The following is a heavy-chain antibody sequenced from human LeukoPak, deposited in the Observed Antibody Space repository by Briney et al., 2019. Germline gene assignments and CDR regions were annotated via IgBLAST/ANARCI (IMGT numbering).Heavy chain of an antibody. D-gene: IGHD3-3*01. CDR3: ARDSGYYDFWSGLKNWFDP. CDR2: INSDGRST. V-gene: IGHV3-74*01. J-gene: IGHJ5*02. Sequence: PGGSLRLSCAASGFTFSSYWMHWVRQAPGKGLVWVSRINSDGRSTSYADSVKGRFTISRDNAENTLYLQMNSLRAEDTAVYYCARDSGYYDFWSGLKNWFDPWGQGTLVTVSS. CDR1: GFTFSSYW.